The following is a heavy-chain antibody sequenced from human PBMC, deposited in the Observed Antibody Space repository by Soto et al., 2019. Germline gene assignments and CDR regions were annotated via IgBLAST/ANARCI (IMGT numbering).Heavy chain of an antibody. CDR2: INPNSGGT. CDR1: GYTFTGYY. CDR3: ARDGVEGVITNGMDV. J-gene: IGHJ6*02. D-gene: IGHD3-10*01. V-gene: IGHV1-2*04. Sequence: ASVKVSCKASGYTFTGYYMHWVRQAPGQGLEWIGWINPNSGGTNYAQKFQGWVTMTRDTSISTAYMELSRLRSEDTAVYYCARDGVEGVITNGMDVWGQGTTVTVSS.